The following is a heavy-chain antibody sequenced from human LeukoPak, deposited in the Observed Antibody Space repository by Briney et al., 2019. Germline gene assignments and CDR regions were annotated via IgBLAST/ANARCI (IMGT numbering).Heavy chain of an antibody. Sequence: SKTLSLTCTVSGGSISGSSYYWGWIRQPPGKGLQWIGQIDHSGSTHSIPSLKSRVTISLDTSQSQVSLKVNSVTAADTAVYFCARGGNGWYFDLWGRGTLVTVSS. CDR1: GGSISGSSYY. CDR2: IDHSGST. J-gene: IGHJ2*01. D-gene: IGHD1-14*01. V-gene: IGHV4-39*07. CDR3: ARGGNGWYFDL.